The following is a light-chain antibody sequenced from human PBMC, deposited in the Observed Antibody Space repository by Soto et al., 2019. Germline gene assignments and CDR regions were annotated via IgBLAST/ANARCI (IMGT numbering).Light chain of an antibody. CDR3: QQSFSTPPIT. CDR1: QRISTY. Sequence: IQMTQSPSSLSASVGDRVTITCRASQRISTYLNWYQQKPGKAPKLLIYAASTLQSGVPSRFSGSGSGTDFTLTISSLQPEDFATYYCQQSFSTPPITFGQGTRLEIK. J-gene: IGKJ5*01. V-gene: IGKV1-39*01. CDR2: AAS.